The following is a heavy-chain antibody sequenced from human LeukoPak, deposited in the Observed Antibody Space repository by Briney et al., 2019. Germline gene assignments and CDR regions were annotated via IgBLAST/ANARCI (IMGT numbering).Heavy chain of an antibody. V-gene: IGHV4-4*07. D-gene: IGHD6-13*01. J-gene: IGHJ4*02. CDR3: ARQISSAGTAGFDF. CDR1: GGSISSYY. Sequence: SETLSLTCTVSGGSISSYYWSWIRQPAGKGLEWIGRIYSTGSTNYNPSLKSRVTMSVDTSKNQFSLRLRSVTAADTAVYYCARQISSAGTAGFDFWGQGALVSVPS. CDR2: IYSTGST.